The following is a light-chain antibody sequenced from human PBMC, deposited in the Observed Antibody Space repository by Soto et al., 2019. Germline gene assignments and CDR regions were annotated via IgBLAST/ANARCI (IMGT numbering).Light chain of an antibody. CDR3: QQYNNWPPWT. V-gene: IGKV3-15*01. Sequence: EIVMTQSPATLSVSPGERATLSCRAGQSVKSDLAWYQQKPGQAPRLLIYGAYIRATGIPARFSGSGSGTEFTLTISSLQSEDFAVYYCQQYNNWPPWTFGQGTKLEIK. CDR1: QSVKSD. J-gene: IGKJ1*01. CDR2: GAY.